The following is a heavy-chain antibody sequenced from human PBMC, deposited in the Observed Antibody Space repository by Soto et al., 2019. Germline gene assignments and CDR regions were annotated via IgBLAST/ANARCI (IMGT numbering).Heavy chain of an antibody. CDR1: GVPFNSYG. Sequence: QVVLLQSGTEVKRPGSSVKVSCKASGVPFNSYGFAWVRQAPGRGLEWVGRSNPASQLRNYEQSLQGRVTITSDTSMTTAYMELSCLTSEDTAVDYCARMKLARLDHWGQGTLVTVSS. CDR2: SNPASQLR. J-gene: IGHJ4*02. V-gene: IGHV1-69*09. CDR3: ARMKLARLDH.